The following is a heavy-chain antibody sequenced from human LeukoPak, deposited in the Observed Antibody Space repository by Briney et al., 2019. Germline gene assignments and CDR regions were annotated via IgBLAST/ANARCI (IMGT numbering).Heavy chain of an antibody. CDR1: GFPFRTYA. CDR2: ISDSGTST. V-gene: IGHV3-23*01. CDR3: AKDISPMVAGLGDF. D-gene: IGHD6-19*01. J-gene: IGHJ4*02. Sequence: GGSLRLSCAASGFPFRTYAMSWVRQAPGKGLEWVSSISDSGTSTYYADSVKGRFTISRDNSKNTLYLQMNSLRAEDAALYYCAKDISPMVAGLGDFWGQGTLVTVSS.